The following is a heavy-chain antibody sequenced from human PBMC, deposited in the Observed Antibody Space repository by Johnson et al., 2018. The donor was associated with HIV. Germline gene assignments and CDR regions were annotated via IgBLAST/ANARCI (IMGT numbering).Heavy chain of an antibody. J-gene: IGHJ3*02. V-gene: IGHV3-30*04. D-gene: IGHD1-26*01. CDR1: GFTFSSYA. CDR3: ARDSGEMWALRIAFDI. CDR2: ISYDGSQK. Sequence: QVQLVESGGGVVQPGRSLRLSCAASGFTFSSYAMHWVRQAPGKGLEWVAVISYDGSQKYYTDSVKGRFTISRDNSKNTLYLQMNSLRAEDTALYYCARDSGEMWALRIAFDIWGQGTMVTVSS.